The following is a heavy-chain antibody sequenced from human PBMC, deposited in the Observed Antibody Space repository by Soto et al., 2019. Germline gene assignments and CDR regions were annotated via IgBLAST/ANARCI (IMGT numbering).Heavy chain of an antibody. J-gene: IGHJ6*02. D-gene: IGHD2-8*01. CDR1: GYTFTDYH. CDR3: ARGDSTDCSNGVCSFFYNHDMDV. CDR2: INPKSGGT. V-gene: IGHV1-2*04. Sequence: ASVKVSCKASGYTFTDYHIHSVRQAPGQGLEWLGRINPKSGGTSTAQKLEGWVTMTTDTSISTASMELTRLTADETAIYFCARGDSTDCSNGVCSFFYNHDMDVWGQGTTVTVSS.